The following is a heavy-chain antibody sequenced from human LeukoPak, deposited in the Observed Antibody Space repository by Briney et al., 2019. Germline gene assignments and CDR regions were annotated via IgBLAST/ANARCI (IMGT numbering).Heavy chain of an antibody. J-gene: IGHJ5*02. V-gene: IGHV4-34*01. Sequence: KPSETLSLTCGVSGGSFSGYYWSWIRQPPGKGLEWIGEIKHSGSTNYNPSLKSRVTLSVDTSKNQFSLKLTSVTAADTAVYYCARGVSSSWNRFDPWGQGTLVTVSS. CDR2: IKHSGST. CDR1: GGSFSGYY. CDR3: ARGVSSSWNRFDP. D-gene: IGHD6-13*01.